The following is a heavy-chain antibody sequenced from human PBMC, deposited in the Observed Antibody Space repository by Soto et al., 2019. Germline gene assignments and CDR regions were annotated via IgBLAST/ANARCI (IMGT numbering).Heavy chain of an antibody. D-gene: IGHD6-6*01. V-gene: IGHV4-34*01. CDR1: GGSFSGYY. CDR3: AKRSSSSTFDY. Sequence: SETLSLTCAVYGGSFSGYYWTWIRQPPGTGLEWIGEINHSGSTNYNPSLKSRVTISVDTSKNQFSLKLSSVTAADTAVYYCAKRSSSSTFDYWGQGTLVTVSS. J-gene: IGHJ4*02. CDR2: INHSGST.